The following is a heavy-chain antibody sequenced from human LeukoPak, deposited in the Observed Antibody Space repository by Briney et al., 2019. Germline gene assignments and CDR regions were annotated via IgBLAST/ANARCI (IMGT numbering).Heavy chain of an antibody. CDR3: ARELCSTTTCYFDY. CDR1: GGSISSYY. J-gene: IGHJ4*02. V-gene: IGHV4-59*01. Sequence: SETLSLTCSVSGGSISSYYWSWIRQPPGKGLEWIGYIYYTGSTNYNPSLKSRITISVDTSKNRFSLKLNSVTAADTAVYYCARELCSTTTCYFDYWGQGTLVTVSS. CDR2: IYYTGST. D-gene: IGHD2-2*01.